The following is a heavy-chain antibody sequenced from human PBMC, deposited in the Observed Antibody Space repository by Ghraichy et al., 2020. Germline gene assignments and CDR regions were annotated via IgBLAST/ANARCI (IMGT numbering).Heavy chain of an antibody. Sequence: SETLSLTCTVSGGSMSSYYWSWIRQSPGKGLEWIGYIYVSGTTNYNPSLKSRVTMSVDTSKNQFSLKMSSVTAADTAVYYCARPAHLSSGHARAFDIWGQGKIVTVSS. D-gene: IGHD3-22*01. CDR1: GGSMSSYY. V-gene: IGHV4-59*01. CDR2: IYVSGTT. J-gene: IGHJ3*02. CDR3: ARPAHLSSGHARAFDI.